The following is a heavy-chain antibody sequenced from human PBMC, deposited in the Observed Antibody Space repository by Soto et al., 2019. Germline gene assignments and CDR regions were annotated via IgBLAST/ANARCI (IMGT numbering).Heavy chain of an antibody. CDR2: IWYDGSNK. D-gene: IGHD6-13*01. J-gene: IGHJ5*02. CDR1: GFTFSSYG. Sequence: PGGSLRLSCAASGFTFSSYGMHWVRQAPGKGLEWVAVIWYDGSNKYYADSVKGRFTISRDNSKNTLYLQMNSLRAEDTAVYYCARAAGDPGYSSSWYWFDPWGQGTLVTVSS. CDR3: ARAAGDPGYSSSWYWFDP. V-gene: IGHV3-33*01.